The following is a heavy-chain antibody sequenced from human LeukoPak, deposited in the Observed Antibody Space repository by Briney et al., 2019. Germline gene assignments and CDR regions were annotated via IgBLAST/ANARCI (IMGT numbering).Heavy chain of an antibody. Sequence: GGSLRLSCAASGFTFSSYAMGWVRQAPGKGLEWVSAISGSGGSTYYADSVKGRFTISRDNSKNTLYLQMSSLRAEDTAVYYCAKDRPGSGSYIFDYWGQGTLVTVSS. J-gene: IGHJ4*02. CDR2: ISGSGGST. CDR3: AKDRPGSGSYIFDY. CDR1: GFTFSSYA. D-gene: IGHD3-10*01. V-gene: IGHV3-23*01.